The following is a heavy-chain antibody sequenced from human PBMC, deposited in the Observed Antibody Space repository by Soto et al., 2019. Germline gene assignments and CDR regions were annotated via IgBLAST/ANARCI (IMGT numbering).Heavy chain of an antibody. CDR1: GFTFSTYS. J-gene: IGHJ4*02. V-gene: IGHV3-48*02. CDR3: AREMATITEIDY. CDR2: ISWSNSSI. Sequence: GSLRLSCAASGFTFSTYSMNWVRQAPGKGLEWVSYISWSNSSIYYADSVKGRFTISRDNAKNSLYLQMNSLRDEDTAVYYCAREMATITEIDYWGQGTLVTVSS. D-gene: IGHD5-12*01.